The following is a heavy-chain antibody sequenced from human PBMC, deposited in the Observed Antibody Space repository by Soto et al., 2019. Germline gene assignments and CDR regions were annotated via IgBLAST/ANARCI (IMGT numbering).Heavy chain of an antibody. CDR1: GFTFSNAW. Sequence: GGSLRLSCAASGFTFSNAWMSWVRQAPGKGLEWVGRIKRKTDGGTTDYAAPVKGRFTISRDDSKNTLYLQMNSLKTEATAAYYCTTYYDFWSSYNFGYWGKRTLGTVAS. D-gene: IGHD3-3*01. V-gene: IGHV3-15*01. CDR3: TTYYDFWSSYNFGY. CDR2: IKRKTDGGTT. J-gene: IGHJ4*02.